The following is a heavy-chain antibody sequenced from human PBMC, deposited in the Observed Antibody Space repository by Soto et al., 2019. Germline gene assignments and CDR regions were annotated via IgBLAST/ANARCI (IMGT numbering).Heavy chain of an antibody. V-gene: IGHV1-69*13. CDR3: ARGAYCSSTSCYSIGVYYYYGMDV. CDR1: GGTFSSYA. D-gene: IGHD2-2*01. CDR2: IIPIFGTA. Sequence: SVKVSCKASGGTFSSYAISWVRQAPGQGLEWMGGIIPIFGTANYAQKFQGRVTITADESTSTAYMELSSLRSEDTAAYYCARGAYCSSTSCYSIGVYYYYGMDVWGRGTTVTVSS. J-gene: IGHJ6*02.